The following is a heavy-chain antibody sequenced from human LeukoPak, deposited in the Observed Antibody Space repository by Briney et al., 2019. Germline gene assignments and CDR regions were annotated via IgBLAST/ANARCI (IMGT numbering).Heavy chain of an antibody. J-gene: IGHJ4*02. CDR1: GFTFSSYA. CDR2: VSGSGSVT. CDR3: ATRITAAGFDY. D-gene: IGHD6-13*01. V-gene: IGHV3-23*01. Sequence: GGSLRLSCAASGFTFSSYAMTWVRQAPGKGLEWVSAVSGSGSVTYYSDSVKGRFTISRDNSKNTLYLQMNSLRAEDTAVYYCATRITAAGFDYWGQGTLVTVSS.